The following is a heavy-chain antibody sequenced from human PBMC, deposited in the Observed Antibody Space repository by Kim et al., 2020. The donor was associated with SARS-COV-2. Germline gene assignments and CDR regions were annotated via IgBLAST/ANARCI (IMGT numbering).Heavy chain of an antibody. CDR1: GFTFSSYA. D-gene: IGHD6-13*01. J-gene: IGHJ4*02. V-gene: IGHV3-30*04. CDR3: ARSQGGYSSSWYY. CDR2: ISYDGSNK. Sequence: GGSLRLSCAASGFTFSSYAMHWVRQAPGKGLEWVAVISYDGSNKYYADSVKGRFTISRDNSKNTLYLQMNSLRAEDTAVYYCARSQGGYSSSWYYWGQGTLVTVSS.